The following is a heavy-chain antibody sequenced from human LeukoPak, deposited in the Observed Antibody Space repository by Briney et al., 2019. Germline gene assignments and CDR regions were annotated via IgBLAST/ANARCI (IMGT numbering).Heavy chain of an antibody. CDR2: ISNDGSNK. Sequence: GRSLRLSCAASGFTFSSYAMHWVRQAPGKGLEWVTVISNDGSNKYYADSVKGRFTISRDNAKNSLYLQMNSLRAEDTAVYYCARDGKGYYYDSSGYEFDYWGQGTLVTVSS. V-gene: IGHV3-30-3*01. CDR3: ARDGKGYYYDSSGYEFDY. CDR1: GFTFSSYA. D-gene: IGHD3-22*01. J-gene: IGHJ4*02.